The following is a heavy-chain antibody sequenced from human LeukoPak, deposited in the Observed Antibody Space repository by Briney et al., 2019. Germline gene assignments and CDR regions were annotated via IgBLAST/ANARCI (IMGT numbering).Heavy chain of an antibody. J-gene: IGHJ5*02. CDR2: IYYSGST. D-gene: IGHD5-18*01. CDR3: ASHGRRGYSYGSSP. V-gene: IGHV4-39*01. CDR1: GGSISSSSYY. Sequence: SGTLSLTCTVSGGSISSSSYYWGWIRQPPGKGLEWIGSIYYSGSTYYNPSLKSRVTISVDTSKNQFSLKLSSVTAADTAVYYCASHGRRGYSYGSSPWGQGTLVTVSS.